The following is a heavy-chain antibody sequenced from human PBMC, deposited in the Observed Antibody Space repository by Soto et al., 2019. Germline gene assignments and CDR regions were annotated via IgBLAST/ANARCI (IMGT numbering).Heavy chain of an antibody. CDR1: GFTFSSYA. V-gene: IGHV3-30-3*01. Sequence: PGGSLRLSCAASGFTFSSYAMHWVRQAPGKGLEWVAVISSDGGNKYYADSVKGRFTISRDNSKNTLYLQLLSLSVEDTTVFYCARDLEEELVVVGASDYYYYYGLDVWGQGTTVTVSS. J-gene: IGHJ6*02. CDR2: ISSDGGNK. D-gene: IGHD2-15*01. CDR3: ARDLEEELVVVGASDYYYYYGLDV.